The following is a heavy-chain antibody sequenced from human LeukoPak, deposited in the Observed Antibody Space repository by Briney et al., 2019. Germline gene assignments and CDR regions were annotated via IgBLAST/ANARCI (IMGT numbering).Heavy chain of an antibody. CDR1: GFTFSSYA. CDR2: ISGSGGST. Sequence: PGGSLRLSCAASGFTFSSYAMSWVRQAPGKGLEWVSAISGSGGSTYYADSVKGRFTISRDNSKNTLCLQMNSLRAEDTAVYYCAKANVVAAMADWFDPWGQGTLVTVSS. V-gene: IGHV3-23*01. D-gene: IGHD2-15*01. J-gene: IGHJ5*02. CDR3: AKANVVAAMADWFDP.